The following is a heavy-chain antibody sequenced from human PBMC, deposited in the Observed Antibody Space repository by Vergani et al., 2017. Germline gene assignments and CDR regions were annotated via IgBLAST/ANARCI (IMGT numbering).Heavy chain of an antibody. D-gene: IGHD3-10*01. V-gene: IGHV3-7*01. J-gene: IGHJ4*02. CDR3: ARDLWIYYGSESGTPLFDY. CDR2: IKQDGSEK. Sequence: EVQLVESGGGLVQPGGSLRLSCAASGFTFSSYWMSWVRQAPGKGLEWVANIKQDGSEKYYVDSVKGRFTISRDNAKNSLYLQMNSLRAEDTAVYYCARDLWIYYGSESGTPLFDYWGQGTLVTVSS. CDR1: GFTFSSYW.